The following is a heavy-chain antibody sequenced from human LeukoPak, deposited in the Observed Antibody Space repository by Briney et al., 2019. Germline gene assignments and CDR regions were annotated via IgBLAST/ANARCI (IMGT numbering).Heavy chain of an antibody. CDR2: ISAGGGDT. J-gene: IGHJ4*02. V-gene: IGHV3-23*01. D-gene: IGHD2/OR15-2a*01. CDR1: GFTFSSYA. CDR3: SKDRPLNQDSSTSMIDY. Sequence: GESLRLSCAASGFTFSSYAMSWVRQAPGKGLEWVSTISAGGGDTYYAASVKGRFTISRDNSRNPLFLQMNSLRAEDTAEYYCSKDRPLNQDSSTSMIDYWGQGTLVTVSS.